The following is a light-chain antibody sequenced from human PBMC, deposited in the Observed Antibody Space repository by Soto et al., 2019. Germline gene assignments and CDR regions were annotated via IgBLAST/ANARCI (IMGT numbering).Light chain of an antibody. Sequence: QSALTQPASVSGSPGQSITISCTGTSSDVGKYNLVSWYQQHPGKAPKLMIYEGSKRPSGISNRFSGSKSGNTASLTISGLQAEDEGDYYCCSYAGTYTFVFGGGTQLTVL. CDR2: EGS. CDR1: SSDVGKYNL. CDR3: CSYAGTYTFV. J-gene: IGLJ2*01. V-gene: IGLV2-23*01.